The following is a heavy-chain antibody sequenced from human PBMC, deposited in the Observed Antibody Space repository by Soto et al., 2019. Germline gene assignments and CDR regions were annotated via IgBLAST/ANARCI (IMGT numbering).Heavy chain of an antibody. Sequence: QVQLQQWGAGLLKPSETLSLTCAVYGGSFSGYYWSWIRQPPGKGLEWIGEINHSGSTNYNPSLQSRVTLSVDTSKHQFSLKLSSVTAADTAVYYCARGAPMVAARGRYFDYWGQGTLVTVSS. CDR1: GGSFSGYY. J-gene: IGHJ4*02. D-gene: IGHD2-15*01. CDR2: INHSGST. V-gene: IGHV4-34*01. CDR3: ARGAPMVAARGRYFDY.